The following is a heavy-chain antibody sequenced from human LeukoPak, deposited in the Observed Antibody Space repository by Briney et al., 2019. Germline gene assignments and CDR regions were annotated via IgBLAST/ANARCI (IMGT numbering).Heavy chain of an antibody. CDR2: IKQDGSHK. V-gene: IGHV3-7*01. Sequence: GGSLRLSCAASGFTFSSYWMSWVRQAPGKGLQWVAKIKQDGSHKYYLDSVKGRFTISRDNAKNSLYLQMNSLRAEDTAVYYCARDASSSSSGWFDPWGQGTLVTVSS. CDR3: ARDASSSSSGWFDP. CDR1: GFTFSSYW. J-gene: IGHJ5*02. D-gene: IGHD6-6*01.